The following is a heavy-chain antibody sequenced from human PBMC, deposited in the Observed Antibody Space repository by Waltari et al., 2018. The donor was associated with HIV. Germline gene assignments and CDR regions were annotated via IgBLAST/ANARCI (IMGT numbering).Heavy chain of an antibody. J-gene: IGHJ4*02. CDR1: GFSLSNARMG. V-gene: IGHV2-26*01. Sequence: QVTLKESGPVLVKPTETLTLTCPVSGFSLSNARMGVSWIRQPPGKALEWLAHIFSNDEKSYSTSLKSRLTISKDTSKNQVVLTMTNMDPVDTATYYCARKGEGYCSGGSCYYFDYWGQGTLVTVSS. D-gene: IGHD2-15*01. CDR3: ARKGEGYCSGGSCYYFDY. CDR2: IFSNDEK.